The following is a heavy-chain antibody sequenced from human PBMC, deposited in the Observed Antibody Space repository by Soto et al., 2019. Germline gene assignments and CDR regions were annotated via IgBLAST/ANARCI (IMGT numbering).Heavy chain of an antibody. CDR3: AMSPVARKNWFDP. D-gene: IGHD2-15*01. Sequence: ASVKVSCKASGYTFTGYYMHWVRQAPGQGLEWTGWINPNSGGTNYAQKFQGWVTMTRDTSISTAYMELGRLRSDDTAVYYCAMSPVARKNWFDPWGQGTLVTVSS. J-gene: IGHJ5*02. CDR1: GYTFTGYY. CDR2: INPNSGGT. V-gene: IGHV1-2*04.